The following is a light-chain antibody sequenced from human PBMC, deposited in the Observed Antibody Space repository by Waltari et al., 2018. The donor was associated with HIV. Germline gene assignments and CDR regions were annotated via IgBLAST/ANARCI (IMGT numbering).Light chain of an antibody. Sequence: DRVTITCRASQTVGNDLNWYQQKSGEAPKLLIYIASSLYSDVPPRFSGSRSGNDFTLTITSLQPEDFATYFCQQSSATPYTFGQGTRLDVK. CDR2: IAS. CDR3: QQSSATPYT. CDR1: QTVGND. J-gene: IGKJ2*01. V-gene: IGKV1-39*01.